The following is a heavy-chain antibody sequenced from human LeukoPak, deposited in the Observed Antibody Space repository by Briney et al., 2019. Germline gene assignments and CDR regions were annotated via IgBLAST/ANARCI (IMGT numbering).Heavy chain of an antibody. V-gene: IGHV4-59*08. CDR1: GGSISGYC. CDR3: ARLPLIATTRGGFDP. CDR2: IYDTGAT. J-gene: IGHJ5*02. Sequence: PSETLSLTCTVSGGSISGYCWSWVRQPPGKRLEWIGYIYDTGATNYNPSLKSRFTISIDTSKNQFSLNLSSVTAADTAVYYCARLPLIATTRGGFDPWGQGTLVTVSS. D-gene: IGHD1/OR15-1a*01.